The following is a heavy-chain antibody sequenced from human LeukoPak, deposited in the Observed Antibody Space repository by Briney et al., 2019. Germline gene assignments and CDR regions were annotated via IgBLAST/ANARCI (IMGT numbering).Heavy chain of an antibody. CDR1: GGSISSSSYY. CDR3: ARAKSSRYDILTGYYYYYYYMDV. D-gene: IGHD3-9*01. CDR2: IYYSGST. J-gene: IGHJ6*03. Sequence: SETLSLTCTVSGGSISSSSYYWGWIRQPPGKGLEWIGSIYYSGSTYYNPSLKSRVTISVDTSKNQFSLKLGSVTAADTAVYYCARAKSSRYDILTGYYYYYYYMDVWGKGTTVTVSS. V-gene: IGHV4-39*07.